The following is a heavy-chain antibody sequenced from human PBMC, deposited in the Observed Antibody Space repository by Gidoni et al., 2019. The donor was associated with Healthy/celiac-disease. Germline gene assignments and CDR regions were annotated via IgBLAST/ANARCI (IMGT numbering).Heavy chain of an antibody. CDR2: IGTAGDT. J-gene: IGHJ5*02. V-gene: IGHV3-13*04. D-gene: IGHD3-10*01. CDR3: ARGRSGSYPNWFDP. CDR1: GFTFSSYD. Sequence: EVQLVESGGGLVQPGGSLRLSCAASGFTFSSYDMHWVREATGKDLEWVSAIGTAGDTYYPGSVKGRFTISREDAKNSLYLQMNSLRAGDTAVYYCARGRSGSYPNWFDPWGQGTLVTVSS.